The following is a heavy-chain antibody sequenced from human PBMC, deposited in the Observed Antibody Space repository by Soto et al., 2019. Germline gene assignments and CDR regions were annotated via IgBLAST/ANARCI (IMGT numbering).Heavy chain of an antibody. CDR2: IIPMFDTP. Sequence: KVSCKASGGTFSSDSFSWVRQAPGQGLEWMGGIIPMFDTPIYAQKFQDRVTITADESTSTAYMQLSSLRSDDTAVYYCARDVRYYDSSGYEYFQHWGQGTLVTVSS. J-gene: IGHJ1*01. D-gene: IGHD3-22*01. CDR1: GGTFSSDS. V-gene: IGHV1-69*01. CDR3: ARDVRYYDSSGYEYFQH.